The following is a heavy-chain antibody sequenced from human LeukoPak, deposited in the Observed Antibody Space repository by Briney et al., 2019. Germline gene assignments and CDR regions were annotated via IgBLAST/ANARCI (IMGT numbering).Heavy chain of an antibody. V-gene: IGHV4-31*03. Sequence: SETLSLTCTVSGGSISSGGYYWSWIRQHPGKGLEWIGYIYYSGSTYYNPSLKSRVTISVDTSRNQFSLKLSSVTAADTAVYYRARSPDSSGWYWDYWGQGTLVTVSS. J-gene: IGHJ4*02. CDR1: GGSISSGGYY. CDR2: IYYSGST. D-gene: IGHD6-19*01. CDR3: ARSPDSSGWYWDY.